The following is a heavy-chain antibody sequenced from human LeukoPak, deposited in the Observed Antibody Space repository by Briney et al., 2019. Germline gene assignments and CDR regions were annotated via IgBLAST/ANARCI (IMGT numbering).Heavy chain of an antibody. V-gene: IGHV3-64D*06. J-gene: IGHJ6*02. D-gene: IGHD6-13*01. CDR3: AKDAAAGIYYYYGMDV. CDR2: ITSNGGSA. Sequence: GGSLRLSCSASGFTFSSYAMYWVRQAPGKGLEYVSAITSNGGSAYYADSVRGRFTISRDNSRNTLYLQMSSLRADDTAVYYCAKDAAAGIYYYYGMDVWGQGTTVTVSS. CDR1: GFTFSSYA.